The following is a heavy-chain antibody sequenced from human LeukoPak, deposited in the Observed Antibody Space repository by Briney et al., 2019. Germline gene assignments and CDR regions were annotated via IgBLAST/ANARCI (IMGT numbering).Heavy chain of an antibody. CDR3: ANRRTAAGEKYFDY. D-gene: IGHD6-13*01. V-gene: IGHV3-11*01. J-gene: IGHJ4*02. Sequence: PGGSLRLSCAASGFTFSDDYTSWIRQAPGKGLEWVSYISSSGSTIYYADSVKGRFTISRDNAKNSLYLQMNSLRAEDTAVYYCANRRTAAGEKYFDYWGQGTLVTVSS. CDR2: ISSSGSTI. CDR1: GFTFSDDY.